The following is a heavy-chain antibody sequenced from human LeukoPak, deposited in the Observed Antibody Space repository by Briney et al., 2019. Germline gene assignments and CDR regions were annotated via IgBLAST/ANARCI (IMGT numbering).Heavy chain of an antibody. D-gene: IGHD6-19*01. CDR3: ARDLVGSSGWWDFDY. V-gene: IGHV3-20*04. Sequence: GGSLRLSCAASGFTFDDYGMSWVRQAPGKGLEWVSGINWNGGSTGYADSVKGRFTISRDNAKNSLYLQMNSLRAEDTALYYCARDLVGSSGWWDFDYWGQGTLVTVSP. J-gene: IGHJ4*02. CDR2: INWNGGST. CDR1: GFTFDDYG.